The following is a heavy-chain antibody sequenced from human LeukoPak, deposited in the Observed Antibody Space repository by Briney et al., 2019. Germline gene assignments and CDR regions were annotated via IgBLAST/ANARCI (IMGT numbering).Heavy chain of an antibody. V-gene: IGHV3-23*01. CDR2: LSGSGGST. CDR1: GFTFSSYA. Sequence: GGSLRLSCAASGFTFSSYAMSWVRQAPGKGLEWVSSLSGSGGSTYYADSVKGRFTISRDNSKNTVYLRMNSLRAEDTAIYYCAKDRGDYGDKTRFDPWGQGTLVTVSS. J-gene: IGHJ5*02. D-gene: IGHD4-23*01. CDR3: AKDRGDYGDKTRFDP.